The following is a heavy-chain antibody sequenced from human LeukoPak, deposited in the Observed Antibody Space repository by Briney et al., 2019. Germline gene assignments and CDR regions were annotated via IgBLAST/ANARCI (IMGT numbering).Heavy chain of an antibody. J-gene: IGHJ4*02. Sequence: ASVTVSCTASGYTFTIYGISWVRPAPGQGREWMGWISAYNGNTNYAQKLRGRVTMSADISASTAYMELRSLISDDTAVYYCARGVDALGYCSSTSCYGGADYWGQGTLVTVSS. CDR3: ARGVDALGYCSSTSCYGGADY. V-gene: IGHV1-18*01. D-gene: IGHD2-2*01. CDR1: GYTFTIYG. CDR2: ISAYNGNT.